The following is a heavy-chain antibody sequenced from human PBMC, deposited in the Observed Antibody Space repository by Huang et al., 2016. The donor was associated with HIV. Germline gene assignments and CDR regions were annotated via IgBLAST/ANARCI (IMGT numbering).Heavy chain of an antibody. J-gene: IGHJ1*01. CDR3: ARTANWKAEYFRF. CDR1: GGTFSRYG. V-gene: IGHV1-69*13. Sequence: QVQLVQSGTEVKTPGSSVKVSCKASGGTFSRYGISWVRQAPGQGLEWTGGSIPIFGAAKYEQKFQGRLTITADESTNTAYMELSSLRFDDTAVYYCARTANWKAEYFRFWGQGTLVTVAS. D-gene: IGHD1-20*01. CDR2: SIPIFGAA.